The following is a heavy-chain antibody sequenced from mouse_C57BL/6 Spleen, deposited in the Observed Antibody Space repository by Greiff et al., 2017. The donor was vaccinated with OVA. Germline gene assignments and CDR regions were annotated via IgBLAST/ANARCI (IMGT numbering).Heavy chain of an antibody. J-gene: IGHJ4*01. CDR1: GYTFTSYW. D-gene: IGHD4-1*01. V-gene: IGHV1-69*01. CDR2: IDPSDSYT. Sequence: QVQLQQPGAELVMPGASVKLSCKASGYTFTSYWMHWVKQRPGQGLEWIGEIDPSDSYTNYNQKFKGKSTLTVDKSSSTAYMQLSSLTSEDSAVYYCAKNWDEGAMDYWGQGTSVTVSS. CDR3: AKNWDEGAMDY.